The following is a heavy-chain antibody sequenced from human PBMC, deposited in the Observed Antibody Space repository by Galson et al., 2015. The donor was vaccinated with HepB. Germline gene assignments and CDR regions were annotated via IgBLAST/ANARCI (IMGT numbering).Heavy chain of an antibody. J-gene: IGHJ6*02. D-gene: IGHD3-9*01. CDR3: AKYRTYYDILTGNYYYYGMDV. CDR1: GYSFTSYW. CDR2: IYPGDSDT. Sequence: QSGAEVKKPGESLKISCKGSGYSFTSYWIGWVRQMPGKGLEWMGIIYPGDSDTRYSPSFQGQVTISADKSISTAYLQWSSLKASDTAMYYCAKYRTYYDILTGNYYYYGMDVWGQGTTVTVSS. V-gene: IGHV5-51*01.